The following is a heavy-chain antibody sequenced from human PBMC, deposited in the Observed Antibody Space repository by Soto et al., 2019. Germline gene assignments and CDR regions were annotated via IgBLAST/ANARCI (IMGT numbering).Heavy chain of an antibody. D-gene: IGHD3-10*01. CDR1: GYTFTSYG. CDR3: ARTRWFGELLPPYYYYGMDV. V-gene: IGHV1-18*04. J-gene: IGHJ6*02. Sequence: ASVKVSCKASGYTFTSYGISWVRQAPGQGLEWMGWISAYNGNTNYAQKLQGRVTMTTDTSTSTAYMELRSLRSDDTAVYYCARTRWFGELLPPYYYYGMDVWGQGTTVTVAS. CDR2: ISAYNGNT.